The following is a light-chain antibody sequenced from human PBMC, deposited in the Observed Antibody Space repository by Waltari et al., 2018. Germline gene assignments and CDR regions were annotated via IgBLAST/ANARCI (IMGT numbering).Light chain of an antibody. CDR2: EVT. Sequence: QSALTQPPSASGSPGQSVTISCTGTSSDIGGYNYFSWYQKHPGKAPKLLIYEVTQRPSGVPDRFSGSKSGNTASLTVSGLQTEDEADYYCASYAGSNNYVFGTGTKVTVL. CDR3: ASYAGSNNYV. J-gene: IGLJ1*01. CDR1: SSDIGGYNY. V-gene: IGLV2-8*01.